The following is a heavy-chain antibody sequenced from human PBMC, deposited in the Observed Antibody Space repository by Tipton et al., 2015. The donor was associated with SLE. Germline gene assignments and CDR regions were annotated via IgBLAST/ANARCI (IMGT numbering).Heavy chain of an antibody. J-gene: IGHJ4*02. Sequence: TLSLTCTVSGGSISSYYWSWIRQPPGKGLEWIGDIYYSGSTNYNPSLKSRVTISVDTSKNQFSLKLSSVTAADTAVYYCARDSRGCSSTSCYVYWGQGTLVTVSS. CDR3: ARDSRGCSSTSCYVY. V-gene: IGHV4-59*01. CDR1: GGSISSYY. CDR2: IYYSGST. D-gene: IGHD2-2*01.